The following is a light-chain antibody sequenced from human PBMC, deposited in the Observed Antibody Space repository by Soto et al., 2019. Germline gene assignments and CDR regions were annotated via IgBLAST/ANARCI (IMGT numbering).Light chain of an antibody. CDR2: GGF. CDR3: QQHNAWPLT. V-gene: IGKV3-15*01. Sequence: IVLTQSPGTLSVSPGERVILSCRASQTLRNKLAWYQQKPGQAPRLLIYGGFTRATGIPARFSGSGSGTEFTLTINSLQSDDVAIYYCQQHNAWPLTFGPGTKLDLK. J-gene: IGKJ3*01. CDR1: QTLRNK.